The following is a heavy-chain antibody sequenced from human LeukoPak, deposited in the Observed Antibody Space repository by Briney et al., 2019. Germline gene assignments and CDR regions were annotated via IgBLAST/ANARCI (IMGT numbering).Heavy chain of an antibody. CDR1: GFTVSSNY. CDR2: IYSGGST. J-gene: IGHJ4*02. Sequence: GGSLRLSCAASGFTVSSNYMSWVRQAPGKGLEWVSVIYSGGSTYYADSVKGRFTISRDNSQNTLYLQMNSLRAEDTAVYYCARDSGPIRAFDYWGQGTLVTVSS. D-gene: IGHD7-27*01. V-gene: IGHV3-66*02. CDR3: ARDSGPIRAFDY.